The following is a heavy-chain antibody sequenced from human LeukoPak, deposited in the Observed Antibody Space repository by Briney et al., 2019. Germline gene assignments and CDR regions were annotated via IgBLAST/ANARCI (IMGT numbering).Heavy chain of an antibody. J-gene: IGHJ5*02. CDR2: ISGSGGST. CDR1: GFTFSSYA. D-gene: IGHD6-6*01. V-gene: IGHV3-23*01. Sequence: GGSLRQSCAASGFTFSSYAMSWVRQAPGKGLEWVSAISGSGGSTYYADSVKGRFTISRDNSKNTLYLQMNSLRAEDTAVYYCAKLPTPSIAARPYNWFDPWGQGTLVTVSS. CDR3: AKLPTPSIAARPYNWFDP.